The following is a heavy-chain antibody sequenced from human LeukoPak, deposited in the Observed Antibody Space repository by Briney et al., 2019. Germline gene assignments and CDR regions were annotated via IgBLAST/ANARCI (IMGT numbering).Heavy chain of an antibody. CDR1: GGSTTSGGNY. CDR2: IYQAGST. V-gene: IGHV4-30-2*01. CDR3: VRVPDDYGDQS. Sequence: PSETLSLTCTVAGGSTTSGGNYWNWIRQPPGKGLQWIGYIYQAGSTSYNASLKSRVTISLDRAKNQFSLKLTSVTAADTAVYYCVRVPDDYGDQSWGQGTLVTVSS. D-gene: IGHD4-17*01. J-gene: IGHJ4*02.